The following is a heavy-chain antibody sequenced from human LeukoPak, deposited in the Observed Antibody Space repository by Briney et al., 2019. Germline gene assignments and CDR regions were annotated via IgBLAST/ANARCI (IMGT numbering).Heavy chain of an antibody. D-gene: IGHD3-10*01. CDR2: IVYSGST. CDR1: GGSFDGYY. Sequence: PSETLSLTCAVFGGSFDGYYWTWIRQSPEKGVEWIGEIVYSGSTNYNPSLKSRVIISADTSKVQFSLTLSSVTAADTAVYYCARQVIDRSGSYYYYYYYYMDVWGKGTTVTISS. V-gene: IGHV4-34*12. CDR3: ARQVIDRSGSYYYYYYYYMDV. J-gene: IGHJ6*03.